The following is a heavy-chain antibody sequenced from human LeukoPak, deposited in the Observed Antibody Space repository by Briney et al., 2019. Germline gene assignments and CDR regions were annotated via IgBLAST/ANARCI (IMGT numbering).Heavy chain of an antibody. J-gene: IGHJ5*02. Sequence: GGSLRLSCAASGFTFSSYAMSWVRQAPGKGLEWVSAIGGSGGSTYYADSVKGRFTISRDNSKNTLWLQMVSLRVEDMAIYYCASRAGYSYGSWGEGTLVTVSS. CDR1: GFTFSSYA. CDR2: IGGSGGST. CDR3: ASRAGYSYGS. D-gene: IGHD2-15*01. V-gene: IGHV3-23*01.